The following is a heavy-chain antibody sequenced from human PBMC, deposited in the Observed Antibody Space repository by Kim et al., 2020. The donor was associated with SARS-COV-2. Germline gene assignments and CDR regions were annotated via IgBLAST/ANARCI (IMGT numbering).Heavy chain of an antibody. Sequence: GGSLRLSCAASGFTFSNYVMTWVRQAPGKGLEWVSGISGRGDSSYSADSVKGRFSISRDNSKNTLYLQMNSLTADDTAIYYCAKVYSTNWSPFDYWGQGT. J-gene: IGHJ4*02. CDR2: ISGRGDSS. CDR3: AKVYSTNWSPFDY. CDR1: GFTFSNYV. D-gene: IGHD6-13*01. V-gene: IGHV3-23*01.